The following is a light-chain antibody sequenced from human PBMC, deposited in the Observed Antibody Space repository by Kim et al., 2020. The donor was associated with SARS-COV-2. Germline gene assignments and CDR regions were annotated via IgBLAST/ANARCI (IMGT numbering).Light chain of an antibody. CDR2: AAS. V-gene: IGKV1-27*01. J-gene: IGKJ1*01. CDR3: QKYNSVPWT. CDR1: QDISNY. Sequence: DIQMTQSPSSLSASVGDRVTITCRASQDISNYLAWYQQEPGKVPKLLIYAASALQSGVPSRFGGSGSGTDFTLTITSLQPEDVATYYCQKYNSVPWTFGPGTRVEIK.